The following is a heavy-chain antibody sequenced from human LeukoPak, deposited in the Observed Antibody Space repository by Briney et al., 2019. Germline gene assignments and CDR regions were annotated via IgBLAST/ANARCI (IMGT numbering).Heavy chain of an antibody. CDR1: GVSFSGYY. D-gene: IGHD3-16*01. Sequence: SETLSLTCAVYGVSFSGYYWSWIRQPPGKGLEWIGEINHSGSTNYNPSLKSRVTISVDTSKNQFSLKLSSVTAADTAVYYCARNRLGSDYWGQGTLVTVSS. J-gene: IGHJ4*02. CDR3: ARNRLGSDY. CDR2: INHSGST. V-gene: IGHV4-34*01.